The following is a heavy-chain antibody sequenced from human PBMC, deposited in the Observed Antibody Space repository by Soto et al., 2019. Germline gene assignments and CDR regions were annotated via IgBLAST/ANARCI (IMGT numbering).Heavy chain of an antibody. J-gene: IGHJ4*02. CDR2: ISGSGGST. CDR3: AKDHQVEQWLVVYYFDY. D-gene: IGHD6-19*01. V-gene: IGHV3-23*01. CDR1: GFTFSSYA. Sequence: EVQLLESGGGLVQPGGSLRLSCAASGFTFSSYAMSWVRQAPGKGLEWVSAISGSGGSTYYADSVKGRFTISRDNSKNTLYLQMNSLRAEDTAVYYCAKDHQVEQWLVVYYFDYWGQGTLVTVSS.